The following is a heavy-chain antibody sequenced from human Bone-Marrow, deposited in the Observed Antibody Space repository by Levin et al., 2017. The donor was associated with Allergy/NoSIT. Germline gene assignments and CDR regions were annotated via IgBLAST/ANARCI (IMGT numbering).Heavy chain of an antibody. V-gene: IGHV3-33*01. CDR3: ARDTAAVAGIDY. D-gene: IGHD6-19*01. Sequence: QAGGSLRLSCAASGFTFSSYGMHWVRQAPGKGLEWVAVIWYDGSKKYYVDSVKGRFTISRDNSKNTLYLQMNTLRAEDTAVYYCARDTAAVAGIDYWGQGTLVTVSS. J-gene: IGHJ4*02. CDR2: IWYDGSKK. CDR1: GFTFSSYG.